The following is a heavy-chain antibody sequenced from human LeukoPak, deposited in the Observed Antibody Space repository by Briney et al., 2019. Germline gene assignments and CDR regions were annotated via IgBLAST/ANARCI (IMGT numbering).Heavy chain of an antibody. Sequence: GGTLRLSCAASGFTFSSCGFNWVRQAPGKGLEWVSSIGPTGTDRYYADSVRGRFTISRDNAKNSMYLQMDSLRDEDTAVYYCATETIGRHYDYWGQGTLLTVSS. CDR3: ATETIGRHYDY. CDR2: IGPTGTDR. J-gene: IGHJ4*02. V-gene: IGHV3-21*01. D-gene: IGHD1-14*01. CDR1: GFTFSSCG.